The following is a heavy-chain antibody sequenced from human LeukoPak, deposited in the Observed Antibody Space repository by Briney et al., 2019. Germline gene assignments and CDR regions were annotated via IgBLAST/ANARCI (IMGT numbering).Heavy chain of an antibody. CDR2: MNPNSGNT. CDR1: GYTFTSHD. J-gene: IGHJ5*02. Sequence: ASVKVSCXASGYTFTSHDINWVRQAIGQGLEWMGWMNPNSGNTGYAQKFQGRVTITRNTSISTAYMELSSLRSEDTAVYYCARGVLLSWSNWFDPWGQGTLVTVSS. V-gene: IGHV1-8*03. D-gene: IGHD3-10*01. CDR3: ARGVLLSWSNWFDP.